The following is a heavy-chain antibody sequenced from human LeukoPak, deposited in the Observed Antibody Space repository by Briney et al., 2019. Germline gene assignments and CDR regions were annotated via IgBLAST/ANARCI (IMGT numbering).Heavy chain of an antibody. D-gene: IGHD1-14*01. Sequence: GGSLRLSCAASGFTVSSNYMSWVRQAPGKGLEWVSVIYSGGSTYYADSVKGRFTISRDNSKNTLYLQMNSLRAEDTAVYYCARERRYDPFDYWGQGTLVTVSS. CDR3: ARERRYDPFDY. CDR2: IYSGGST. J-gene: IGHJ4*02. CDR1: GFTVSSNY. V-gene: IGHV3-66*01.